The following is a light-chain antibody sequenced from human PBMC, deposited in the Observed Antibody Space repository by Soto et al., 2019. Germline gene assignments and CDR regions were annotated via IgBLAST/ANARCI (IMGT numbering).Light chain of an antibody. J-gene: IGKJ5*01. V-gene: IGKV3-15*01. CDR2: GAS. Sequence: EIVMTQSPATLSVSPGERATLSCRASQSVSSDLAWYHQKPGQAPRLLIYGASTRATGIPARFSGSGSGTEFTLTINSLQSEDFAVYWCQQYNNWPLTFGPGTRLEIK. CDR1: QSVSSD. CDR3: QQYNNWPLT.